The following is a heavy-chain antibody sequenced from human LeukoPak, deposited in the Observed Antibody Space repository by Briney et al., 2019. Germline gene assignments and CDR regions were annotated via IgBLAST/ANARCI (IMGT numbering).Heavy chain of an antibody. CDR3: ARDKAEGPSRLDN. D-gene: IGHD2-2*01. CDR1: GFTFSSYG. V-gene: IGHV3-33*01. CDR2: IWYDGSNK. J-gene: IGHJ4*02. Sequence: RPGGSLRLSCAASGFTFSSYGMHWVRQAPGKGLEWVAVIWYDGSNKYYADSVKGRFTISRDNSKNTLYLQMNSLRAEDTAVYYCARDKAEGPSRLDNWGQGTLVTVSS.